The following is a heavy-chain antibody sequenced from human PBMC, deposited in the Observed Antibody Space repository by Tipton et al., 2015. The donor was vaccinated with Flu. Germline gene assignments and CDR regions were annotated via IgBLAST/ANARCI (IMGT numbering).Heavy chain of an antibody. CDR1: GYSISSGYY. CDR2: IYHSGST. D-gene: IGHD3-10*02. CDR3: ARHTGDSVRGVIDY. J-gene: IGHJ4*02. Sequence: TLSLTCAVSGYSISSGYYWGWVRQPPGKGLEWIGTIYHSGSTYYNPSFKSRLTMSVDTSKNQFSLKLSSVTAADTAVYYCARHTGDSVRGVIDYWGQGTLVTVSS. V-gene: IGHV4-38-2*01.